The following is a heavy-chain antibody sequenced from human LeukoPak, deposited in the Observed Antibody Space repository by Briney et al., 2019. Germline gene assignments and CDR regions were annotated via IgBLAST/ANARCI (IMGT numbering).Heavy chain of an antibody. CDR2: IYYSGST. V-gene: IGHV4-39*02. J-gene: IGHJ4*02. D-gene: IGHD3-22*01. Sequence: SETLSLTCTVSGGSISSSYYYWGWIRQPPGKGLEWIGSIYYSGSTYYNPSLESRVTISVDTSKTQFSLKLRSVPAADTAVYYCARDRGFHYDQLDYWGQGTLVTVSS. CDR1: GGSISSSYYY. CDR3: ARDRGFHYDQLDY.